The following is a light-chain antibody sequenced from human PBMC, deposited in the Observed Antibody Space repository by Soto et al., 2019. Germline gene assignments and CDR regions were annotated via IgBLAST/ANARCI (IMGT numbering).Light chain of an antibody. CDR1: QTISSW. CDR3: QQYYAYPLT. Sequence: MSQSPATLSGSVVDRVTITCRASQTISSWLAWYQQKPGKAPNVLIYDTSNLESGVPSRFSGSRSGTEFTLTISSLQPDDFATYYCQQYYAYPLTFGGGTKVDI. V-gene: IGKV1-5*01. CDR2: DTS. J-gene: IGKJ4*01.